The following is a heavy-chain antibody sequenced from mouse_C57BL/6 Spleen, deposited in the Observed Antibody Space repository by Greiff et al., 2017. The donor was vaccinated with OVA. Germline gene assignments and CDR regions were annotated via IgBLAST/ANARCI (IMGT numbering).Heavy chain of an antibody. CDR3: ARGGGTSAY. V-gene: IGHV1-50*01. J-gene: IGHJ3*01. D-gene: IGHD3-3*01. CDR1: GYTFTSYW. CDR2: IDPSDSYT. Sequence: VQLQQPGAELVKPGASVKLSCKASGYTFTSYWMQWVKQRPGQGLEWIGEIDPSDSYTNYNQKFKGKATLTVDTSSSTAYMQLSSLTSEDSAVYYCARGGGTSAYWGQGTLVTVSA.